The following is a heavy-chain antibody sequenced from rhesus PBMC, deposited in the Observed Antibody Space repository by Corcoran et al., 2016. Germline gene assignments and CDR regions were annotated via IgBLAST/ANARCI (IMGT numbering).Heavy chain of an antibody. CDR2: IYSGGGST. Sequence: EVQLVESGGDLAKPGGSLRLSCVASGFTFSNYWMNWVRQTPGKGLEWISSIYSGGGSTHYADSVKGRFTISRDNSKNTVSLQMNSLRAEDTAVYYCARRFYSWIGMDVWGRGVLVSVSS. CDR1: GFTFSNYW. V-gene: IGHV3S42*01. J-gene: IGHJ5-2*02. D-gene: IGHD1-1-1*01. CDR3: ARRFYSWIGMDV.